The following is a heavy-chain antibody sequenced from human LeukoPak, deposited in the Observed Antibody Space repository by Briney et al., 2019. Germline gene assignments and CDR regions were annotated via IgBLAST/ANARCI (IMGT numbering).Heavy chain of an antibody. CDR3: ARETMLAGFASGLGFNY. J-gene: IGHJ4*02. CDR2: IHGSGNT. V-gene: IGHV4-59*01. Sequence: GSLRLSCAASGFTFSDYYMSWIRQPPGKGLEWIGNIHGSGNTNYNPSLKSRLSMSLDTSRNQFSLNLTSVTAADTATYYCARETMLAGFASGLGFNYWGQGILVIVSS. D-gene: IGHD6-19*01. CDR1: GFTFSDYY.